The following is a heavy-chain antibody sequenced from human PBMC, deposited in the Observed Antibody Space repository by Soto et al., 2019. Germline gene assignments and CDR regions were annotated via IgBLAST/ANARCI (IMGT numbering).Heavy chain of an antibody. D-gene: IGHD2-8*01. V-gene: IGHV1-18*04. CDR3: ARDNKGRLMGAFDI. J-gene: IGHJ3*02. CDR2: ISAYNGNT. Sequence: GASVKVSCKASGYTFTSYGISWVRQAPGQGLEWMGWISAYNGNTNYAQKLQGRVTMTTDTSTSTAYMELRSLRSDDTAVYYCARDNKGRLMGAFDIWGQGTIVTVSS. CDR1: GYTFTSYG.